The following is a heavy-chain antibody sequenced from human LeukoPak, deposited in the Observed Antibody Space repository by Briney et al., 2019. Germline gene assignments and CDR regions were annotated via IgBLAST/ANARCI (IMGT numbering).Heavy chain of an antibody. CDR3: ARVGQLVLYDY. D-gene: IGHD6-13*01. CDR1: GFTFSSYD. J-gene: IGHJ4*02. Sequence: GGSLRLSCAASGFTFSSYDMHWVRQATGKGLEWVSAIGTAGDTYYPGSVKGRFTISRENAKNSLYLQMNSLRAGDTAVYYCARVGQLVLYDYWGQGALVTVSS. CDR2: IGTAGDT. V-gene: IGHV3-13*01.